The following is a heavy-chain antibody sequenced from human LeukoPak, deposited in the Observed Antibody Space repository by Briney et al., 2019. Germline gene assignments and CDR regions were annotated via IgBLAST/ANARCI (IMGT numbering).Heavy chain of an antibody. CDR3: ARRPYSSGWGPFDY. V-gene: IGHV3-11*04. CDR2: ISGSGGTI. Sequence: GGSLRLSCAASGFTFSDYYMSWIRQAPGKGLEWVSYISGSGGTINYADSVKGRFTISRDNAKKSLFLQMNSLRAEDTAVYYCARRPYSSGWGPFDYWGQGTLVTVSS. J-gene: IGHJ4*02. CDR1: GFTFSDYY. D-gene: IGHD6-19*01.